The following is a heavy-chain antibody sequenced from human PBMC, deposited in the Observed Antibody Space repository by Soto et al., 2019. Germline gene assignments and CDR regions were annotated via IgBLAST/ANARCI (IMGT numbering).Heavy chain of an antibody. CDR2: ISSSSSYI. CDR3: ARDSPPWSGYYTGFDY. D-gene: IGHD3-3*01. J-gene: IGHJ4*02. Sequence: GGSLRLSCAASGFTFSSYSMNWVRQAPGKGLEWVSSISSSSSYIYYADSVKGRFTISRDNAKNSLYLQMNSLRAEDTAVYYCARDSPPWSGYYTGFDYWGQGTLVTVSS. V-gene: IGHV3-21*01. CDR1: GFTFSSYS.